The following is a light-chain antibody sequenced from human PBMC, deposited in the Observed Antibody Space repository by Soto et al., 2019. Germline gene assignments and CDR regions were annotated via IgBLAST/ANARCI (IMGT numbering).Light chain of an antibody. CDR1: NIGSKS. Sequence: SYELTQPPSVSVAPGQTARITCGGTNIGSKSVHWYQQKPGQAPVLVVYDDSDRPSWIPERFSGSNSGNTATLTISRVEAGDEADYYCQVWDSSSDHKNVVFGGGTKVTVL. CDR3: QVWDSSSDHKNVV. V-gene: IGLV3-21*02. J-gene: IGLJ2*01. CDR2: DDS.